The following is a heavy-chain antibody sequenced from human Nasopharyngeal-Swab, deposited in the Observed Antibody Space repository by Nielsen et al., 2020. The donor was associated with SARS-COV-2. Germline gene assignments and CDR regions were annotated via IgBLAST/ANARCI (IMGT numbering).Heavy chain of an antibody. J-gene: IGHJ5*02. Sequence: ASVKVSCNASGYIFTRYYIHWLRQAPGQGLEWMGIINHSGSGTKYAQKFQDRVTMTTDTSTSTVYMELNSLTSEDSAIYYCARDLVRLGVWFDPWGQGTLVTVSA. CDR3: ARDLVRLGVWFDP. V-gene: IGHV1-46*01. CDR2: INHSGSGT. CDR1: GYIFTRYY. D-gene: IGHD4-11*01.